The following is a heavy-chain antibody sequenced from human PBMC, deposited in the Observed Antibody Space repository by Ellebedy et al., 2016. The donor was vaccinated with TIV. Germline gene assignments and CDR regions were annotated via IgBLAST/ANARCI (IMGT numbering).Heavy chain of an antibody. V-gene: IGHV1-18*04. J-gene: IGHJ5*02. Sequence: ASVKVSCXASGYTFTSFGISWVRQAPGQGLEWMGWISAYNGDTDYAQKFQGRVTMTSDTSTSTAYMELRSLRSDDTAVYYCARDSPYCSSTSCPITWFDPWGQGTLVTVSS. CDR3: ARDSPYCSSTSCPITWFDP. D-gene: IGHD2-2*01. CDR1: GYTFTSFG. CDR2: ISAYNGDT.